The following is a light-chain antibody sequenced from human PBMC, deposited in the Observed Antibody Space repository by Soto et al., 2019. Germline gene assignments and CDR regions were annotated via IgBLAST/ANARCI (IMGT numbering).Light chain of an antibody. CDR3: QQYYITPYT. CDR1: QSVLYSSSNNNY. CDR2: WAS. J-gene: IGKJ2*01. V-gene: IGKV4-1*01. Sequence: DIVMTQSPDSLAVSLGERATINCKSSQSVLYSSSNNNYLAWYQQKPRQPPKLLIYWASSRESGVPDRFSGSGSGTEFTLTISNLQAEDVAVYYCQQYYITPYTFGHGTKLEIK.